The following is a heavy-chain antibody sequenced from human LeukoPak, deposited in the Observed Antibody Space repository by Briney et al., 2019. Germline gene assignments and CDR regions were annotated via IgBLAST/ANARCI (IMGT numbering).Heavy chain of an antibody. CDR2: IKQDGSDK. J-gene: IGHJ4*02. CDR3: AKYGYYDVN. CDR1: GFTFSSYW. Sequence: GGSLRLSCAASGFTFSSYWMTWVRQAPGKGLEWVANIKQDGSDKYYVDSVKGRFTISRDNAKSSLYLQMNSLRAEDTAVYYCAKYGYYDVNWGQGTLVTVSS. V-gene: IGHV3-7*03. D-gene: IGHD3-3*01.